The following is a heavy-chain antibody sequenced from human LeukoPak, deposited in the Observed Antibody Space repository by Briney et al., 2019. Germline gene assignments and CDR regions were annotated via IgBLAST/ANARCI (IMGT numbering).Heavy chain of an antibody. CDR2: ISSSSGSI. CDR3: ARDLGIDRFDC. CDR1: GFTFNSYS. J-gene: IGHJ4*02. D-gene: IGHD1-26*01. V-gene: IGHV3-21*01. Sequence: GGSLRLSCAASGFTFNSYSMNWVRQAPGKGLEWVSSISSSSGSIYYADSVKGRFTISSDNAKNSLYLQMHSLRGEDTAVYYCARDLGIDRFDCWGQGSLVTVSS.